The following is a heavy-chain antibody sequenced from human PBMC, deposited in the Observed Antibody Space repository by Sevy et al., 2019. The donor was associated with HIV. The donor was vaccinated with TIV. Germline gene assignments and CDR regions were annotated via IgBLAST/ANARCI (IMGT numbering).Heavy chain of an antibody. V-gene: IGHV3-30-3*01. CDR1: GFTFNDYA. Sequence: GGSLRLSREASGFTFNDYAMYWVRQAPGKGLEWVAVISYDGSEKYYADSVRGRFTLSRDKATNTVQLQMNSLRPEDTAVYYCARARDGFNIKSPDYWGQGTLVTVSS. J-gene: IGHJ4*02. CDR2: ISYDGSEK. CDR3: ARARDGFNIKSPDY. D-gene: IGHD3-3*01.